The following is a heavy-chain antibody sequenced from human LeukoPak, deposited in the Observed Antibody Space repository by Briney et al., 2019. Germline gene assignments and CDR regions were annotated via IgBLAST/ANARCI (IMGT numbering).Heavy chain of an antibody. Sequence: PGGSLRLSCAVFGFTFSSFSMSWVRQAPGKGLEWVSYISSSSNTIYYADSVKGRFTISRDNAKNSLFLHMNNLRDEDTFVYYCARAVTVVTKGGLVFDYGPQGTLVTVSS. J-gene: IGHJ4*02. D-gene: IGHD4-23*01. CDR1: GFTFSSFS. CDR3: ARAVTVVTKGGLVFDY. V-gene: IGHV3-48*02. CDR2: ISSSSNTI.